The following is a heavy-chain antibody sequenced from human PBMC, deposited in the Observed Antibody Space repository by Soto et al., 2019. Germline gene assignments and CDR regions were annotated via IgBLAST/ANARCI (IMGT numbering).Heavy chain of an antibody. CDR3: ARDLRVAVAPLGILYFKD. V-gene: IGHV1-24*01. Sequence: AASGKVSCKVSGYSLNELCMHWVRQPPGKGLEWIGGFDPEEGKMIYAQNLQDRVTMTEDTSTDTAYMELNSLTSEDTAIYYCARDLRVAVAPLGILYFKDWGEGTEVTVS. CDR1: GYSLNELC. J-gene: IGHJ1*01. CDR2: FDPEEGKM. D-gene: IGHD2-21*01.